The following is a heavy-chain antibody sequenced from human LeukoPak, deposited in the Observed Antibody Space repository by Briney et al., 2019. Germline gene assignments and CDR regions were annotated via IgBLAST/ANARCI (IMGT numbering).Heavy chain of an antibody. D-gene: IGHD2-15*01. CDR3: AREDGYCSGGNCYSYFDS. CDR1: GFTFSHFW. V-gene: IGHV3-7*01. J-gene: IGHJ4*02. CDR2: IKKTGSET. Sequence: HPGGSLRLSCAASGFTFSHFWMSWVRQAPGKGLEWVAYIKKTGSETYYVDSVKGRFTITRDNTRNPLFLQMYSLRAEDTAVYFCAREDGYCSGGNCYSYFDSWGQGTLVTVSS.